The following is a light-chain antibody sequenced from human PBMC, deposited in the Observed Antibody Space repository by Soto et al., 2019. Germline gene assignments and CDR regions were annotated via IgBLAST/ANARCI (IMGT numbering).Light chain of an antibody. CDR3: QQRSNCPPWIT. J-gene: IGKJ5*01. V-gene: IGKV3-11*01. CDR1: QSVSSY. CDR2: DAS. Sequence: EIVLTQSPATLSLSPGERATLSCRASQSVSSYLAWYQQKPGQAPRLLIYDASNRATGIPARFSGSGSGTDFTLTISSLEPEDFAVYYCQQRSNCPPWITFGQGTRLEIK.